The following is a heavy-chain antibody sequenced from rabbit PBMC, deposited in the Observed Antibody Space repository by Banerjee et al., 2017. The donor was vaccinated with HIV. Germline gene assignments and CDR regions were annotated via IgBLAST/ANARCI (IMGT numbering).Heavy chain of an antibody. J-gene: IGHJ4*01. V-gene: IGHV1S40*01. CDR3: ARARASSSGYGVYYFNL. CDR1: GFSFSSSYY. CDR2: IDSGSGSA. D-gene: IGHD1-1*01. Sequence: QSLEESGGGLVQPEGSLALTCTVSGFSFSSSYYMCWVRQAPGKGLEWIGCIDSGSGSAYYASWAKGRFTISKTSSTTVTLQMTSLTAADTATFFCARARASSSGYGVYYFNLWGPGTLVTVS.